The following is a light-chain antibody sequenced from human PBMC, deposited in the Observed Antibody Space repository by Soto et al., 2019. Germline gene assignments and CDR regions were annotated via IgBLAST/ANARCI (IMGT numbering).Light chain of an antibody. J-gene: IGKJ1*01. Sequence: EVVLTQSPGTLSLSPGERATLSCRASQTVSSSYLAWYQQKPGQAPRLLIYGASSRATGIPDRFSGRGSGTDFILTISRLEPEDFAVYYCQQYGSSPRTFGQGTKVEIK. CDR3: QQYGSSPRT. CDR2: GAS. CDR1: QTVSSSY. V-gene: IGKV3-20*01.